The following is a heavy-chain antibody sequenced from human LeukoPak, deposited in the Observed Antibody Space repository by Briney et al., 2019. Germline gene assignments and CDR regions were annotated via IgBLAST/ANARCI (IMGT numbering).Heavy chain of an antibody. Sequence: SSGTLSLTCAVSGGSISSSNWWSWVRQPPGKGLEWIGYIYYSGSTNYNPSLKSRVTISVDTSKNQFSLKLSSVTAADTAVYYCARENYGSGSCFDYWGQGTLVTVSS. J-gene: IGHJ4*02. V-gene: IGHV4-4*02. D-gene: IGHD3-10*01. CDR3: ARENYGSGSCFDY. CDR1: GGSISSSNW. CDR2: IYYSGST.